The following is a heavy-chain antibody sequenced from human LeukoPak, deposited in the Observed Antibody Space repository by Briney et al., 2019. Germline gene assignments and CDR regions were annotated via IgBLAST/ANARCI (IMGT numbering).Heavy chain of an antibody. Sequence: SETLSLTCTVSGGSISSYYWSWIRQPAGKGLEWIGRIYTSGSTNHNPSLKSRVTMSVDTSKNQFSPKLSSVTAADTAVYYCAREFDFWSGYYYFDYWGQGTLVTVSS. CDR2: IYTSGST. CDR3: AREFDFWSGYYYFDY. J-gene: IGHJ4*02. CDR1: GGSISSYY. V-gene: IGHV4-4*07. D-gene: IGHD3-3*01.